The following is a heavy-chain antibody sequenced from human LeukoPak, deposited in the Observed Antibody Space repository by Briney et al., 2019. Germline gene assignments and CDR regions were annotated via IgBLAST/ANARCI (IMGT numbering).Heavy chain of an antibody. J-gene: IGHJ4*02. D-gene: IGHD2-21*02. CDR3: ARWVTSKDYFDY. Sequence: SETLSLTCTVSAGSISSGSYYWSWLRQPAGKGLEWIGRIYTTGSTNYNPSLKRPFTISVDTSKNQFSLKLSSVTAADTAVYYCARWVTSKDYFDYWGQGTRVTVSS. CDR1: AGSISSGSYY. V-gene: IGHV4-61*02. CDR2: IYTTGST.